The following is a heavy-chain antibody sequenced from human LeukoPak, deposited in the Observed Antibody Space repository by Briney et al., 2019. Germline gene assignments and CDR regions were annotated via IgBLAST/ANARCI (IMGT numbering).Heavy chain of an antibody. V-gene: IGHV1-8*02. Sequence: ASVKVSCKASGYTFTSYDINWVRQATGQGLEWMGWMNPNSGNTGYAQNFQGRVTMTRNTSISTAYMELSSLRSEDTAVYYCARGRTSNYYYYYMDVWGKGTTVTISS. J-gene: IGHJ6*03. CDR1: GYTFTSYD. CDR3: ARGRTSNYYYYYMDV. CDR2: MNPNSGNT. D-gene: IGHD1-14*01.